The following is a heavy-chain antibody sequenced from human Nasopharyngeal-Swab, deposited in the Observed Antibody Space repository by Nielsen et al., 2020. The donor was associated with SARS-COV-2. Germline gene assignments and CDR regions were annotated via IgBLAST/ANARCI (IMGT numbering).Heavy chain of an antibody. V-gene: IGHV3-9*01. CDR3: AKDRGDSSGYYRYFYYGMDV. CDR1: GFTFDEYS. D-gene: IGHD3-22*01. J-gene: IGHJ6*02. CDR2: ISWSGGAT. Sequence: SLRLSCAASGFTFDEYSMHWVRQAPGKGLEWVASISWSGGATGYADSVKGRFTISRDNAKNSLYLQMKSLRPEDTALYYCAKDRGDSSGYYRYFYYGMDVWGQGTTVTVSS.